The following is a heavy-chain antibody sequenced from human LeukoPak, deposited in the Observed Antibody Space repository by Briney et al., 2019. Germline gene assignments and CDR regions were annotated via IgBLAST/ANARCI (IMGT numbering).Heavy chain of an antibody. CDR3: ARGHGSGSYPYYFDF. CDR1: GFTFSGFW. CDR2: INSDGSEG. Sequence: GGSLRLSCAVSGFTFSGFWMSWSRQAPGKGLEWVASINSDGSEGYYADVVKGRFTISRDNAKNSLYLQINSLRAEDTAVYYCARGHGSGSYPYYFDFRGQGTLVTVSS. V-gene: IGHV3-7*03. J-gene: IGHJ4*02. D-gene: IGHD1-26*01.